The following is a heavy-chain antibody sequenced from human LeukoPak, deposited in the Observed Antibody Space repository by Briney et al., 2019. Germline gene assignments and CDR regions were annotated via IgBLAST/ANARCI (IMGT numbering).Heavy chain of an antibody. V-gene: IGHV1-3*03. Sequence: ASVKVSCKASGYTFTDYALHWVRQAPGQSLEWMGWITTGRGETRYSQDFQRRITLTRDKSANTVYMDLSDLTSEDTAVYYCARGGQQWRGGNYFDSWGQGTLVAVSS. CDR1: GYTFTDYA. CDR2: ITTGRGET. D-gene: IGHD6-19*01. J-gene: IGHJ4*02. CDR3: ARGGQQWRGGNYFDS.